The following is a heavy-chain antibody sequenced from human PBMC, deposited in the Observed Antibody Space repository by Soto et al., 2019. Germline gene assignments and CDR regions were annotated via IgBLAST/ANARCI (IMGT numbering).Heavy chain of an antibody. Sequence: LRLSCAASGFTFSSYAMHWVRQARGKGLEWVAVISYDGSNKYYADSVKGRFTISRDNCKDSLYLQRNSLRAEDTAVYYCARGQLWFKNFPVGGMDVWGQGTTVTVSS. J-gene: IGHJ6*02. D-gene: IGHD5-18*01. CDR1: GFTFSSYA. CDR2: ISYDGSNK. CDR3: ARGQLWFKNFPVGGMDV. V-gene: IGHV3-30-3*01.